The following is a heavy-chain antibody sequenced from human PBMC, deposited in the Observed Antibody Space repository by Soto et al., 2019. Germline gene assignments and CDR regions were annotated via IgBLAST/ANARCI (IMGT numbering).Heavy chain of an antibody. V-gene: IGHV3-30-3*01. CDR2: ISYDGSNK. D-gene: IGHD1-20*01. CDR3: ASDSNWNGGIDY. Sequence: GGSLRLSCAASGFTFSSYAMHWVRQAPGKGLEWVAVISYDGSNKYYADSVKGRFTISRDNSKNTLYLQMNSLRAEDTAVYYCASDSNWNGGIDYWGQGTLVTVSS. J-gene: IGHJ4*02. CDR1: GFTFSSYA.